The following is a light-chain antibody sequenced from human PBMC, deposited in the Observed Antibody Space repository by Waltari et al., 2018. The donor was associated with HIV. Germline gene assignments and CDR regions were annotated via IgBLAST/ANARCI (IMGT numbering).Light chain of an antibody. CDR2: GAA. J-gene: IGKJ1*01. CDR1: QSVSSTY. V-gene: IGKV3-20*01. CDR3: QQYGSSPQT. Sequence: EIVLTQSPGTLSLSPGERATLSCRASQSVSSTYLAWYQHKPGQAPRLLIYGAASRATGIPDRFSGSGSGTDFTLTITRLGPEDFAIYDCQQYGSSPQTFGQGTKVEI.